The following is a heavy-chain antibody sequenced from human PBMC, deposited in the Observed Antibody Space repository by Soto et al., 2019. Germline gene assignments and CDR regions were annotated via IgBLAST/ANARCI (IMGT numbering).Heavy chain of an antibody. J-gene: IGHJ6*02. CDR2: INHSGST. CDR3: ARHPGHCSSTSCFGYYSMDV. CDR1: GGSYSGYY. Sequence: SETLSLTCAVYGGSYSGYYWSWIRQPPGKGLEWIGEINHSGSTNYNPSLKSRVTISVDTAKNQFSLKLSSVTAADTAVYYCARHPGHCSSTSCFGYYSMDVWGQGTTVTVSS. V-gene: IGHV4-34*01. D-gene: IGHD2-2*01.